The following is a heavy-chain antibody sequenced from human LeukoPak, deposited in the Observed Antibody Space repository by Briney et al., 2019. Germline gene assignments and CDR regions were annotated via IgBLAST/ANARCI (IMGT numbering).Heavy chain of an antibody. CDR2: ISSGSSAT. CDR1: GFTFSSHS. V-gene: IGHV3-48*01. J-gene: IGHJ4*02. D-gene: IGHD3-3*01. CDR3: ARMSGSRLPGY. Sequence: GGSLRLSCAASGFTFSSHSMNWVRQTPGKGLEWVSYISSGSSATYYADSVKGRFTISRDDARNSLYLQMNSLRAEDTAVYYCARMSGSRLPGYWGQGTLVSVSS.